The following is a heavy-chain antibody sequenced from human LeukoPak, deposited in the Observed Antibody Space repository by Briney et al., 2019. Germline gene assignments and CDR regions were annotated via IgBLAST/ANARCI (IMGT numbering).Heavy chain of an antibody. V-gene: IGHV3-11*06. J-gene: IGHJ4*02. CDR3: ASGPAMVGY. CDR1: GFTFSDYY. CDR2: ISSSSSYT. Sequence: GGSLRLSCAASGFTFSDYYMSWIRQAPGKGLEWVSYISSSSSYTNYADPVKGRFTISRDNAKNSLYLQMNSLRAEDTAVYYCASGPAMVGYWGQGTLVTVSS. D-gene: IGHD5-18*01.